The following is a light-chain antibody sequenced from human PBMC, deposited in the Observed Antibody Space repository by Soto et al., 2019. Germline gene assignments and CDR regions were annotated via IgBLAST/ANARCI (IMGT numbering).Light chain of an antibody. V-gene: IGLV2-14*01. J-gene: IGLJ3*02. CDR2: EDG. CDR1: NSDIGYNF. CDR3: SSYTSNSIWV. Sequence: QSALTQPASVSGSPGQSITISCTGSNSDIGYNFVSWYQQHPREGPKLMIYEDGNRPSGVSNRFSGSKSGNTASLTISGLQAQDEANYYCSSYTSNSIWVFGGGTKLTVL.